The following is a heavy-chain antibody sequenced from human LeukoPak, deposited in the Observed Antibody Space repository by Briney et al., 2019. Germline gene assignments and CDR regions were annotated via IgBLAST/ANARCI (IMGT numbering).Heavy chain of an antibody. J-gene: IGHJ4*02. D-gene: IGHD5-18*01. Sequence: PSETLSLTCSVSGYSISSGYYWGWIRQPPGKGLEWIGSIYHSGSSYYNPSLKSQVTISVDTSKNQFSLKLSSVTAADTAVYYCARESAAMVTGPFFDYWGQGTLVTVSS. CDR3: ARESAAMVTGPFFDY. V-gene: IGHV4-38-2*02. CDR2: IYHSGSS. CDR1: GYSISSGYY.